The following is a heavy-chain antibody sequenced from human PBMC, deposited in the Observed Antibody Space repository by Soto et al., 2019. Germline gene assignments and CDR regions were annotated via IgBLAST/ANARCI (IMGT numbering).Heavy chain of an antibody. CDR3: ASELRSGWSRYYCYYGMDV. CDR2: IIPILGIA. CDR1: GGTFSSYT. D-gene: IGHD6-19*01. J-gene: IGHJ6*02. V-gene: IGHV1-69*02. Sequence: QVQLVQSGAEVKKPGSSVKVSCKASGGTFSSYTISWVRQAPGQGLEWMGRIIPILGIANYAQKFQGRVTITADKSTSTAYMELSSLRSENTVVYYCASELRSGWSRYYCYYGMDVWGQGTTVTVSS.